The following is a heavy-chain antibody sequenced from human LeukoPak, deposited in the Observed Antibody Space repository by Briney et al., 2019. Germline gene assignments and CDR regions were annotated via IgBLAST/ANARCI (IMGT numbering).Heavy chain of an antibody. V-gene: IGHV3-53*01. CDR1: GFTVSSNY. CDR3: ARDRSEVSTISPYWYFDL. Sequence: GGSLRLSCAASGFTVSSNYMSWVRQVPGKGLEWVSVIYSSCNTDYADSVKGRFTISRDNSENTLYLQMNSLRAEDTAVYHCARDRSEVSTISPYWYFDLWGRGTLVTVSS. CDR2: IYSSCNT. D-gene: IGHD5-24*01. J-gene: IGHJ2*01.